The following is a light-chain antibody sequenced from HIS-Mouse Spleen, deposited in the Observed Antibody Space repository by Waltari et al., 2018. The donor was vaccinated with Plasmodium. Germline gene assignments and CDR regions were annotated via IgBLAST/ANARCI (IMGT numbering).Light chain of an antibody. V-gene: IGLV2-14*03. CDR2: DVS. CDR3: SSYTSSSTWV. CDR1: SSDVGGYNY. Sequence: QSALTQPASVSGSPGQSITISCTGTSSDVGGYNYVSCTQQHPGKAPKLMIYDVSNRPSGVSKRFSGAKSGNTASLTISGLQAEDEADYYCSSYTSSSTWVFGGGTKLTVL. J-gene: IGLJ3*02.